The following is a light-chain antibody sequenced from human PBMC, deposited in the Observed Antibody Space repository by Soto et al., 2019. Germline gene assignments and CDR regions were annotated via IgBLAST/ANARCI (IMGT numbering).Light chain of an antibody. Sequence: DIVMTQSPLSLPVTPGEPASISCRSSQSLLHSNGYNYLDWYLQKPRQSPQLLIYLGSNRASGVPDRFSGSGSGTDFTLKISRVEAEDVGFYYCMQALQPPGTFGQGTKVEIK. CDR1: QSLLHSNGYNY. J-gene: IGKJ1*01. CDR2: LGS. CDR3: MQALQPPGT. V-gene: IGKV2-28*01.